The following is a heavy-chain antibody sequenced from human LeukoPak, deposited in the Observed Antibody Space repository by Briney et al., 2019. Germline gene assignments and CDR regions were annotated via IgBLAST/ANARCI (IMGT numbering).Heavy chain of an antibody. D-gene: IGHD3-9*01. CDR1: GYTFTSYY. CDR2: INPSGGST. V-gene: IGHV1-46*01. J-gene: IGHJ3*02. CDR3: AAGGDILTGYDAFDI. Sequence: ASVKVSCKASGYTFTSYYMHWVRQAPGQGLEWMGIINPSGGSTSYAQKFQGRVTMTRDTSTSTVYMELSSLRSEDTAVYYCAAGGDILTGYDAFDIWGQGTMVTVPS.